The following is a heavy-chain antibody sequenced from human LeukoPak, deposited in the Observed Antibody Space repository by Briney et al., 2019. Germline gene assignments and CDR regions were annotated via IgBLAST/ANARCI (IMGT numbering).Heavy chain of an antibody. CDR1: GFTFSSYS. Sequence: GGSPRLSCAASGFTFSSYSMNWVRQAPGKGLEWVSSISSSSSYIYYADSVKGRFTISRDNAKNSLYLQMNSLRAEDTAVYYCARNVGYCSSTSCYGYMDVWGKGTTVTVSS. J-gene: IGHJ6*03. V-gene: IGHV3-21*01. CDR3: ARNVGYCSSTSCYGYMDV. D-gene: IGHD2-2*01. CDR2: ISSSSSYI.